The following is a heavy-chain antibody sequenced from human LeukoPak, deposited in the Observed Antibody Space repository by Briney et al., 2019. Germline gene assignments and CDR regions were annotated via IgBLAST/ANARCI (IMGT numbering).Heavy chain of an antibody. Sequence: EASVKVSCKASGGTFSSYAISWVRQAPGQGLEWMGGIIPIFGTANYAQKFQGRVTITADESTSTAYMELSSLRSEDTAVYYCALWEIVHYAFDFWGQGTMVTVSS. J-gene: IGHJ3*01. CDR1: GGTFSSYA. V-gene: IGHV1-69*13. CDR3: ALWEIVHYAFDF. CDR2: IIPIFGTA. D-gene: IGHD5-12*01.